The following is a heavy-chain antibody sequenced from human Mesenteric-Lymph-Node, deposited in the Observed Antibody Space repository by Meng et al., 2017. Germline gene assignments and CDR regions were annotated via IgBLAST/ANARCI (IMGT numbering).Heavy chain of an antibody. CDR3: ARDYNDGSGRFDY. Sequence: GGSLRLSCAASGFTLSSSWMSWVRQAPGKGLEWVANIKQDGSEENYVDSVKGRFTISRDNSKNTLYLQMNSLRAEDTAVYYCARDYNDGSGRFDYWGQGTLVTVSS. J-gene: IGHJ4*02. CDR2: IKQDGSEE. D-gene: IGHD3-22*01. CDR1: GFTLSSSW. V-gene: IGHV3-7*01.